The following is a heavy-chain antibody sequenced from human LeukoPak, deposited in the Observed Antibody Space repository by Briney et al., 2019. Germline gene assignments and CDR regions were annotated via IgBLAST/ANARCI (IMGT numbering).Heavy chain of an antibody. D-gene: IGHD6-13*01. V-gene: IGHV4-31*03. CDR1: GGSISSGGYY. CDR3: AVYSSSYTAGLNYFDY. CDR2: IYYSGST. Sequence: SQTLSLTCTVSGGSISSGGYYWSWIRQQPGKGLEWIGYIYYSGSTYYNPSLKSRVTISVDTSKNQFSLKLSSVTAADTAVYYCAVYSSSYTAGLNYFDYWGQGTLVTVSS. J-gene: IGHJ4*02.